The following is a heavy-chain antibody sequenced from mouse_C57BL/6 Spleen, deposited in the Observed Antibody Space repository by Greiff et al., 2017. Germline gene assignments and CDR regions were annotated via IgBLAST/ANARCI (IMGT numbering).Heavy chain of an antibody. V-gene: IGHV1-15*01. Sequence: VQLQQSGAELVRPGASVTLSCKASGYTFTDYDMHWVKQTPVHGLEWIGAIDPETGGTAYNQKFKGKAILTADKSSSTAYMELRSLTSEDSAVYYCTRSRESGYDYDGGLAYWGQGTLVTGSA. D-gene: IGHD2-4*01. J-gene: IGHJ3*01. CDR3: TRSRESGYDYDGGLAY. CDR2: IDPETGGT. CDR1: GYTFTDYD.